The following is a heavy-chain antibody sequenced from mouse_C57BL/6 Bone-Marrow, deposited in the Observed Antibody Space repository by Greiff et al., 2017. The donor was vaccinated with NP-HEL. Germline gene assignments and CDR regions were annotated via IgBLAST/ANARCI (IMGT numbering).Heavy chain of an antibody. CDR1: GFTFTDYY. J-gene: IGHJ3*01. D-gene: IGHD2-4*01. V-gene: IGHV7-3*01. CDR2: IRNKANGYTT. CDR3: ARYDYDPFAY. Sequence: VKLVESGGGLVQPGGSLSLSCAASGFTFTDYYMSWVRQPPGKALEWLGFIRNKANGYTTEYSASVKGRFTISRDNSQSILYLQMNALRAEYSATYYCARYDYDPFAYWGQGTLVTVSA.